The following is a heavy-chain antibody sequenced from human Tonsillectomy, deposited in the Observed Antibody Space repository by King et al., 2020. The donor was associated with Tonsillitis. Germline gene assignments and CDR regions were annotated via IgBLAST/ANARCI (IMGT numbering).Heavy chain of an antibody. J-gene: IGHJ4*02. CDR3: AKDFNGGGYPLGFGY. D-gene: IGHD3-16*01. V-gene: IGHV3-9*01. CDR2: ISWNSGSI. Sequence: VQLVESGGGLVQPGRSLRLSCAASGFTFDDYAMHWVRQAPGKGLEWVSGISWNSGSIGYADSVKGRFTISRDNAKNSLYLQMNSLRAEDTALYYCAKDFNGGGYPLGFGYWGQGNLVTVSS. CDR1: GFTFDDYA.